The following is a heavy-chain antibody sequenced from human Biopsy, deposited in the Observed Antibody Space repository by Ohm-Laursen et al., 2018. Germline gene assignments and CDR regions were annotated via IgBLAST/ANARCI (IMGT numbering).Heavy chain of an antibody. Sequence: SDTLSLTWAVSGGSISNYFWTWIRQPPGKGLEWIGYFRFEDRTSYNSSLKSRVTISADTSKNQFSLRLSSVTAADTAVYYCALGGGSYVNFDYWGQGTLATVSS. CDR3: ALGGGSYVNFDY. D-gene: IGHD1-26*01. CDR1: GGSISNYF. V-gene: IGHV4-59*07. J-gene: IGHJ4*02. CDR2: FRFEDRT.